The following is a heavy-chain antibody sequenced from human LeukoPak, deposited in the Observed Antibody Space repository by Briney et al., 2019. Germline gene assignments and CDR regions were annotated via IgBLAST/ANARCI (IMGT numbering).Heavy chain of an antibody. CDR2: IYYSGST. V-gene: IGHV4-39*01. Sequence: SETLSLTCTVSGGSISSSSYYWGWIRQPPGKGLEWIGSIYYSGSTYYNPSLKSRVTISVDTSKNQFSLKLSSVTAADTAVYYCAATSIAVAAWYFDLWGRGTLVTVSS. D-gene: IGHD6-19*01. CDR1: GGSISSSSYY. J-gene: IGHJ2*01. CDR3: AATSIAVAAWYFDL.